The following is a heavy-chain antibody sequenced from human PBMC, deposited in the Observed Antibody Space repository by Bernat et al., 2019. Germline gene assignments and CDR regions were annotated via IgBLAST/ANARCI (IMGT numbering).Heavy chain of an antibody. CDR3: ARDGYTSSYMDV. CDR2: IWYDGSNK. V-gene: IGHV3-33*01. CDR1: GFTFRSYG. J-gene: IGHJ6*03. D-gene: IGHD6-13*01. Sequence: QVQLVESGGGVVQPGRSLRLSCAASGFTFRSYGMHWVRQAPGKGLEWVAVIWYDGSNKYYADSVKGRFTISRDNSKNTLYLQMNSLRAEDTAVYYCARDGYTSSYMDVWGKGTTVTVSS.